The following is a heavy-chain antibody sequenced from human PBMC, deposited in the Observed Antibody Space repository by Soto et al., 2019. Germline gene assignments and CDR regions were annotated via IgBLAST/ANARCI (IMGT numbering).Heavy chain of an antibody. CDR2: ISYDGSNK. CDR1: GFTFSSYG. V-gene: IGHV3-30*18. Sequence: QVQLVESGGGVVQPGRSLRLSCAASGFTFSSYGMHWVRQAPGKGLEWVAVISYDGSNKYYADSVKGRFTISRDNSKNPLYLQMNSLRAEDTAVYYCAKDHGGPNYGDYVTNWFDPWGQGTLVTVSS. D-gene: IGHD4-17*01. CDR3: AKDHGGPNYGDYVTNWFDP. J-gene: IGHJ5*02.